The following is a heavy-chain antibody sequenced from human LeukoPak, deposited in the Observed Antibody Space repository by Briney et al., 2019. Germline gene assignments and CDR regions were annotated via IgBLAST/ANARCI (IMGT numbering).Heavy chain of an antibody. CDR2: ISAYNGNT. Sequence: ASVKVSCKASGYTFTSYGISWVRQAPGQGLEWMGWISAYNGNTNYAQKLQGRVTMTTDTSTSTAYMELRSLRSDDTAVYYCTRGRVLRYFDWLEDYWGQGTLVTVSS. V-gene: IGHV1-18*01. CDR1: GYTFTSYG. J-gene: IGHJ4*02. CDR3: TRGRVLRYFDWLEDY. D-gene: IGHD3-9*01.